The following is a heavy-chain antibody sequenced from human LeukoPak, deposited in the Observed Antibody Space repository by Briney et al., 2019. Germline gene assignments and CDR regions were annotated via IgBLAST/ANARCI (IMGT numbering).Heavy chain of an antibody. J-gene: IGHJ4*02. CDR1: GGSISSSSYY. CDR2: IYYSGST. Sequence: SETLSLTCTVSGGSISSSSYYWGWIRQPPGKGLEWIGYIYYSGSTNYKSSLKSRVTISVDTSKNQFSLKLSSVTAADTAVYYCAVEYYDILTGYYLIDYWGQGTLVTVSS. V-gene: IGHV4-61*05. CDR3: AVEYYDILTGYYLIDY. D-gene: IGHD3-9*01.